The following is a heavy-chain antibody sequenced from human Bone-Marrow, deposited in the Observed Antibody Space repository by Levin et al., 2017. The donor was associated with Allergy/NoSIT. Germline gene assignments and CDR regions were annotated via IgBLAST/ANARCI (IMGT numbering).Heavy chain of an antibody. Sequence: PGGSLRLSCAASGFTFSSYAMHWVRQAPGKGLEWVAVISYDGSNKYYADSVKGRFTISRDNSKNTLYLQMNSLRAEDTAVYYCARERQQLDYWGQGTLVTVSS. CDR3: ARERQQLDY. D-gene: IGHD6-13*01. CDR1: GFTFSSYA. CDR2: ISYDGSNK. J-gene: IGHJ4*02. V-gene: IGHV3-30*04.